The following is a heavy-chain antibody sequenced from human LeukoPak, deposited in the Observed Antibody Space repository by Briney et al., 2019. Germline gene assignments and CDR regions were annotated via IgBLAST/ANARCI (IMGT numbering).Heavy chain of an antibody. V-gene: IGHV3-30*02. Sequence: GSLRLSCAASGFTFSSYGMHWVRQAPGKGPEWVAFIRYDGSDKNYADSVKGRFTISRDNSKNTVYLQMNSLRTEDTAMYYCAKGGDLVGATAPFDYWGQGTLVTVSS. D-gene: IGHD1-26*01. CDR3: AKGGDLVGATAPFDY. CDR2: IRYDGSDK. CDR1: GFTFSSYG. J-gene: IGHJ4*02.